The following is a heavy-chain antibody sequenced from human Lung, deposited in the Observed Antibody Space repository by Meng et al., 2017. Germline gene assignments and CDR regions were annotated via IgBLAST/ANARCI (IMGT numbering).Heavy chain of an antibody. CDR2: INPNSGGT. V-gene: IGHV1-2*06. J-gene: IGHJ4*02. D-gene: IGHD2-21*01. CDR3: AKALGWGSSPDY. CDR1: GYTFTAYY. Sequence: QVQLVQSGADVKKPGASVKVSCKASGYTFTAYYIHWVRQAPGQGLEWMGRINPNSGGTNFAQKFQGRVIMTRDTSISTAYMELSSLGFDGTAVYYCAKALGWGSSPDYWGQGILVTVSS.